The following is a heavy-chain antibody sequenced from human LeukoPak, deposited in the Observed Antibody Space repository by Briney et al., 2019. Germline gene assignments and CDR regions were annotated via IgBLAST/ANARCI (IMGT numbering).Heavy chain of an antibody. V-gene: IGHV1-18*01. J-gene: IGHJ4*02. CDR1: GYTFTSYV. CDR2: ISAYNDNT. D-gene: IGHD2-21*02. Sequence: GASVKVSCKASGYTFTSYVISWVRQAPGQGLEWMGWISAYNDNTNYAQKLQGRVTMTTDTSTSTAYMEVRSLESDDTAVYYCASGPAYCGGDCYFDYWGQGTLVTVSS. CDR3: ASGPAYCGGDCYFDY.